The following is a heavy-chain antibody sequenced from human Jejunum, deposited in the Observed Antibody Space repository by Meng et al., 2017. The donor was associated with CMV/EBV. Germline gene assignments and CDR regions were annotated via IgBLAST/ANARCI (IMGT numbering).Heavy chain of an antibody. CDR1: GGSVSSSDYI. CDR3: ARLDSRGYYYNLGY. D-gene: IGHD3-22*01. J-gene: IGHJ4*02. Sequence: GGSVSSSDYIWGWIRQPPGKGPEWIGNINYGGSTYYSPSLKSRVTISVDMSKNSLYLQMNSLRAEDAAFYHCARLDSRGYYYNLGYWGQGTLVTVSS. CDR2: INYGGST. V-gene: IGHV4-39*07.